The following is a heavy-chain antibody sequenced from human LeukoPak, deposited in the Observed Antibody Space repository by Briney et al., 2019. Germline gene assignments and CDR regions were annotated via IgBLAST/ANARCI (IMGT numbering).Heavy chain of an antibody. CDR3: AGRREWLGGYYFDY. CDR2: IYYSGHT. CDR1: GGSISSYY. V-gene: IGHV4-59*08. Sequence: SETLSLTCTVSGGSISSYYWNWIRQPPGKGLEWIGYIYYSGHTNYNPSLKSRVTISVDTSKNQFSLELTSVTAARTAVYYCAGRREWLGGYYFDYWGQGTLVTVSS. J-gene: IGHJ4*02. D-gene: IGHD6-19*01.